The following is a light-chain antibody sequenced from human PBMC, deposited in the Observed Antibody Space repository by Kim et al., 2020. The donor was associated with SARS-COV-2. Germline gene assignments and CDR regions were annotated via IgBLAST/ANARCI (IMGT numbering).Light chain of an antibody. J-gene: IGKJ5*01. CDR1: QDIRND. Sequence: SRGNRVTMTGRASQDIRNDLGWYQQNPGRAPKRLIYGTSSVQSGVPSRFSGSGSGTEFTLTISSVQPEDFATYFCLQHSTYPITFGQGTRLEIK. V-gene: IGKV1-17*01. CDR3: LQHSTYPIT. CDR2: GTS.